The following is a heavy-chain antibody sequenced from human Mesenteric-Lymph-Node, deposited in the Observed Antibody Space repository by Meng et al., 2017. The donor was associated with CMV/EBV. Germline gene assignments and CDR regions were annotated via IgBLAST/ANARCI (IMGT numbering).Heavy chain of an antibody. CDR3: VSLPIVAAVGGY. CDR2: SYYSGST. D-gene: IGHD6-25*01. CDR1: GGSISSTAYY. Sequence: SETLSLTCTVSGGSISSTAYYWGWIRPPPGKGREWLGSSYYSGSTYYNPALKSRVTISVDTSKTQFSLRLTSVTAADTAVYYCVSLPIVAAVGGYWGQGTLVTVSS. V-gene: IGHV4-39*07. J-gene: IGHJ4*02.